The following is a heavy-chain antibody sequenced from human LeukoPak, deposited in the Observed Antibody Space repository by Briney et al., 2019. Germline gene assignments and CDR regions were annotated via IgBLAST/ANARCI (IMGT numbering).Heavy chain of an antibody. J-gene: IGHJ4*02. CDR1: GFTFSDYY. Sequence: GGSLRPSCAASGFTFSDYYMSWIRQAPGKGLEWVSYISSSGSSIYYADSVKGRFTISRDNAKNSLYLQMNSLRAEDTAVYYCARVRIAGDYFDYWGQGTLVTVSS. D-gene: IGHD1-14*01. V-gene: IGHV3-11*01. CDR3: ARVRIAGDYFDY. CDR2: ISSSGSSI.